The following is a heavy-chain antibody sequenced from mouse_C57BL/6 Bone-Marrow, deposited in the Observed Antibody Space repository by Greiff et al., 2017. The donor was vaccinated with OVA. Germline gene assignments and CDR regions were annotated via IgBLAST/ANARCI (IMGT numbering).Heavy chain of an antibody. Sequence: DVKLQESGPVLVKPGASVKMSCKASGYTFTDYYMNWVKQSHGKSLEWIGVINPYNGGTSYNQKFKGKATLTVDKSSSTAYMELNSLTSEDSAVYYCARKGNSYAMDYWGQGTSVTVSS. CDR2: INPYNGGT. CDR1: GYTFTDYY. CDR3: ARKGNSYAMDY. J-gene: IGHJ4*01. V-gene: IGHV1-19*01. D-gene: IGHD2-1*01.